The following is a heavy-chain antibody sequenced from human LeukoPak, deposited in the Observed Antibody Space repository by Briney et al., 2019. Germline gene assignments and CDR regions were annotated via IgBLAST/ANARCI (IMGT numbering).Heavy chain of an antibody. V-gene: IGHV4-4*02. CDR1: GGSISSGNW. J-gene: IGHJ6*03. CDR2: IYHSGST. CDR3: ARHPDYYYYYMDV. Sequence: SETLSLTCAVSGGSISSGNWWSWVRQTPGKGLEWIGEIYHSGSTNYNPSLKSRVTILVDKSKNQFSLKLSSVTAADTAVYYCARHPDYYYYYMDVWGKGTTVTISS.